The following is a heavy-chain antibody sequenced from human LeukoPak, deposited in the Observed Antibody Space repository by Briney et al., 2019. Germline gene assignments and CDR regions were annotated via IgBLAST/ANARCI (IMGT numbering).Heavy chain of an antibody. D-gene: IGHD5-24*01. CDR3: ARGRDRSKAGDH. CDR1: GGSCNDYY. V-gene: IGHV4-34*01. CDR2: IHPYGIF. J-gene: IGHJ4*02. Sequence: SETLSLTYAVYGGSCNDYYCSWIRQPPGKGLEWIGEIHPYGIFYYNSSLMSRVTISIDTSKSQFSLRLTSVTAADTAFYYCARGRDRSKAGDHWGQGSLVTVSS.